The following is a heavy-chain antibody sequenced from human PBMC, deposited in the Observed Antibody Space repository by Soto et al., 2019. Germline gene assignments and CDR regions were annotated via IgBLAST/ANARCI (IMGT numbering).Heavy chain of an antibody. V-gene: IGHV4-39*01. J-gene: IGHJ6*02. CDR3: ACIFSGGYGYGFYYYGMDV. D-gene: IGHD5-18*01. Sequence: QLQLQESGPGLVKPSETLSLTCTVSGGSISSSSYYWGWIRQPPGKGLEWIGSIYYSGSTYYNPSLKSRVTIAVDTSENQFSLKLSSVTAADTAVYYCACIFSGGYGYGFYYYGMDVWGQGTTVTVSS. CDR2: IYYSGST. CDR1: GGSISSSSYY.